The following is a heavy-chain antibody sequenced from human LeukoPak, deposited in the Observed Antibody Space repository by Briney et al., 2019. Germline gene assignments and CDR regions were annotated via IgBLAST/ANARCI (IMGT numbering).Heavy chain of an antibody. CDR1: GFTFDDYG. V-gene: IGHV3-20*01. D-gene: IGHD2-21*01. Sequence: PGGSLRLSCAASGFTFDDYGMSWVRQAPGKGLEWVSGINWNGGSTGYADSVKGRFTISRDNAKNSLYLQMNSLRAEDTALYHCARDGRSYCGGDCYDYWGQGTLVTVSS. CDR2: INWNGGST. J-gene: IGHJ4*02. CDR3: ARDGRSYCGGDCYDY.